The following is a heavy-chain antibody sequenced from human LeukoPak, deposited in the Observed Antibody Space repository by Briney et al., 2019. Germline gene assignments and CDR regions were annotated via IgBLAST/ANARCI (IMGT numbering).Heavy chain of an antibody. CDR2: ITSCGSPI. CDR3: VREDFWSGYSNYFDY. Sequence: GGSLRLSCAASGFTFRDYYMSWIRQAPGKGLEWVSCITSCGSPIYYADSVKGRFPISRDNAKKSLYLQMNSLRAEDTAVYYCVREDFWSGYSNYFDYWGQGTLVTVSS. D-gene: IGHD3-3*01. CDR1: GFTFRDYY. J-gene: IGHJ4*02. V-gene: IGHV3-11*01.